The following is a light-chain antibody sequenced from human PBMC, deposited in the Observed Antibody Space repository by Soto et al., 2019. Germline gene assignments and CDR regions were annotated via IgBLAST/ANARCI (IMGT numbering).Light chain of an antibody. V-gene: IGKV3-11*01. J-gene: IGKJ1*01. CDR3: QQRSHWPLT. Sequence: EIVLTQSPATLSLSPGERATLSCRASQSVSSYLAWYQQKPGQAPRRLIYDASNRATGIPDRFSGSGSGTDFPLTISSLEPEDSAVYYCQQRSHWPLTFGQGTKVEIK. CDR1: QSVSSY. CDR2: DAS.